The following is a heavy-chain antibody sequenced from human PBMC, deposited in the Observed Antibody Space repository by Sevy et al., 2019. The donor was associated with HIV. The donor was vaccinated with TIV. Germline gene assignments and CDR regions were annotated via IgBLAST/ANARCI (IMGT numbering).Heavy chain of an antibody. D-gene: IGHD2-2*01. CDR3: ARGAVVIGTAATPVLDF. J-gene: IGHJ4*02. Sequence: SETLSLTCSVSDDSINSYYWSWIRQPPGKGVEWIGYIYNNIGSTSYNPSLTSRVTISVDTSKNQFSLKLTSVTAADTAVYYCARGAVVIGTAATPVLDFWGQGSLVTVSS. CDR2: IYNNIGST. CDR1: DDSINSYY. V-gene: IGHV4-4*09.